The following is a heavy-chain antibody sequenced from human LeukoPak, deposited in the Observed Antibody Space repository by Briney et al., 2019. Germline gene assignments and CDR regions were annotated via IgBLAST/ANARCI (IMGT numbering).Heavy chain of an antibody. CDR3: AKEIDYGGNSFDY. Sequence: GRSLRLSCAASGFTFSSYGMHWVRQAPGKGLEWVAVLSYDGTNKYYADSVKGRFTISRDNSKNTLYLQMNSLRAEDTAIYYCAKEIDYGGNSFDYWGQGTLVTVSS. CDR2: LSYDGTNK. CDR1: GFTFSSYG. V-gene: IGHV3-30*18. J-gene: IGHJ4*02. D-gene: IGHD4-23*01.